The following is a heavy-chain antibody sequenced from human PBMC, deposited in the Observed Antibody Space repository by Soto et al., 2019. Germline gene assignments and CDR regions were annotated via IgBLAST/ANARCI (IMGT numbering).Heavy chain of an antibody. CDR2: IYYSEST. D-gene: IGHD6-13*01. CDR3: ARHSGWAARGFDY. CDR1: GSSLCGTSHY. J-gene: IGHJ4*02. V-gene: IGHV4-39*01. Sequence: PLETLSLIKNERGSSLCGTSHYWPWTRLPPGKGLELIGSIYYSESTYYNPSLKSLIIISVDTSKNQFSLKLISATATDTAVYYCARHSGWAARGFDYWGQG.